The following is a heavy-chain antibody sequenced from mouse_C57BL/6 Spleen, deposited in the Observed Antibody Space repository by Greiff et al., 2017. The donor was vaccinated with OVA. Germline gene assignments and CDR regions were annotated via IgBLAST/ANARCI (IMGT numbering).Heavy chain of an antibody. V-gene: IGHV1-69*01. D-gene: IGHD1-1*01. CDR1: GYTFTSYW. CDR2: IDPSDSYP. CDR3: AKAIYYYGSNYFDY. Sequence: VQLQQPGAELVMPGASVKLSCKASGYTFTSYWMHWVKQRPGQGLEWIGEIDPSDSYPNSNQKFKGKSTLTVDKSSSTAYMQLSSLTSEDSAVYYCAKAIYYYGSNYFDYWGQGTTLTVSS. J-gene: IGHJ2*01.